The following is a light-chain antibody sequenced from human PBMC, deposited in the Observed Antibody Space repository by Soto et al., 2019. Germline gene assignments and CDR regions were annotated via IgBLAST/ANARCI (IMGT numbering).Light chain of an antibody. V-gene: IGKV1-5*03. CDR1: QGISSY. Sequence: DIQLTPSPSFLSASVGDRVTITCRASQGISSYLAWYQQKPGKAPKLLIYKASSLESGVPSRFSGSGSGTEFTLTISSLQPDDFATYYCQQYNSYWTFGQGTKVDIK. J-gene: IGKJ1*01. CDR2: KAS. CDR3: QQYNSYWT.